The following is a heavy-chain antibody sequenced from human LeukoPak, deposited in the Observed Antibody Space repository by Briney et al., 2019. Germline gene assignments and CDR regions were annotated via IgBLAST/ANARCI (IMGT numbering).Heavy chain of an antibody. CDR1: GFTFSNYA. Sequence: PGGSLRLSCSASGFTFSNYAMDWVRQAPGKGLEYVSAISPNGGTTYYADSVKGRFTISRDNSKNTLYLQMSSLRLEDTAVYYCVRDPNYRSGSKFDYWGQGTLVTVSS. D-gene: IGHD3-10*01. J-gene: IGHJ4*02. V-gene: IGHV3-64D*06. CDR3: VRDPNYRSGSKFDY. CDR2: ISPNGGTT.